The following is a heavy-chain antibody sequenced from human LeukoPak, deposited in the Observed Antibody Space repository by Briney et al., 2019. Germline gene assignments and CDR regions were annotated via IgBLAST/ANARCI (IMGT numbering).Heavy chain of an antibody. CDR1: GFTFSSYG. D-gene: IGHD3-22*01. CDR2: ISYDGSNK. Sequence: QPGGSLRLSCAASGFTFSSYGMHWVRQAPGKGLEWVAVISYDGSNKYYADSVKGRFTISRDNSKNTLYLQMNSLRAEDTAVYYCARWIDSSGYYDYWGQGTLVTVSS. CDR3: ARWIDSSGYYDY. J-gene: IGHJ4*02. V-gene: IGHV3-30*03.